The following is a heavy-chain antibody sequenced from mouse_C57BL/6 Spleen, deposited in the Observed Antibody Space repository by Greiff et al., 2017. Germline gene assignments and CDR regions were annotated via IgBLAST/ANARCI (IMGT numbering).Heavy chain of an antibody. CDR1: GFSLSTFGMG. CDR2: IWWDDDK. J-gene: IGHJ2*01. V-gene: IGHV8-8*01. D-gene: IGHD3-3*01. CDR3: ARIAGAGSYYFDY. Sequence: QVTLKVSGPGILQPSQTLSLTCSFSGFSLSTFGMGVGWIRQPSGKGLEWLAHIWWDDDKYYNPALKSRLTISKDTSKNQVFLKIANVDTADPATYYCARIAGAGSYYFDYWGQGTTLTVSS.